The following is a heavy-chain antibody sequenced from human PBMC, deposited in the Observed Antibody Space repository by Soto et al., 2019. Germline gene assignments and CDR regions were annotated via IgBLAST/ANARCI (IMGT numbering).Heavy chain of an antibody. D-gene: IGHD3-10*01. J-gene: IGHJ4*02. CDR2: IYPGDSDT. CDR1: GYKVSTWHNFTSYW. Sequence: GESLKISCMGSGYKVSTWHNFTSYWIAWVRQMPGEGLEWMGIIYPGDSDTRYSPSFQGQVTISADKSINSVYLQWSSLKAADTAVYYCARAIYGGYWPEWGQGTLVTVSS. CDR3: ARAIYGGYWPE. V-gene: IGHV5-51*01.